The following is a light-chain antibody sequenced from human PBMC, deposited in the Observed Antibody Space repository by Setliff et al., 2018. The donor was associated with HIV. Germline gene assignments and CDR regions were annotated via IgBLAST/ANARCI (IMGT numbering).Light chain of an antibody. J-gene: IGLJ1*01. Sequence: QSVLTQPPSVSAAPGQRVTISCSGSSSNIGKNYVSWYQQPPGTAPKLLIYDNDKRPSGIPDRFSGSKSGTSATLGITGLQTGDEADYYCGTWDSSLSAGVFGTGTKVTVL. CDR2: DND. CDR1: SSNIGKNY. CDR3: GTWDSSLSAGV. V-gene: IGLV1-51*01.